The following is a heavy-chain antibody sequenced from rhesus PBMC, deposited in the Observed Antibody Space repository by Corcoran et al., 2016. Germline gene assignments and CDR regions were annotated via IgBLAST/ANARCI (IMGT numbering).Heavy chain of an antibody. CDR3: ARAENTVTFDY. CDR1: GYTFTSYY. Sequence: QVQLVQSGAEVKKPGTSVTLSCKASGYTFTSYYKNWVRQAPGQVLEWMGLINPSNGNTGYAQKFQGRVTMTRDTSTSTAYMELNSLRSEDTAVYYCARAENTVTFDYWGQGVLVTVSS. D-gene: IGHD4-23*01. CDR2: INPSNGNT. J-gene: IGHJ4*01. V-gene: IGHV1-200*01.